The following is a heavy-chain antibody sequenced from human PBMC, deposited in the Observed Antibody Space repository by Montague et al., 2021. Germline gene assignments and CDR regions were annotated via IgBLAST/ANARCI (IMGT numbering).Heavy chain of an antibody. V-gene: IGHV3-23*01. Sequence: SLRLSCAASGFTFSAFVMSWARQAPGKGLEWVSTITATGGRTFHADSVRGRFTISRDNSKNMLYSEMNSLRAEDTATYYCDASDFWGQGVLVTVSS. CDR1: GFTFSAFV. CDR3: DASDF. CDR2: ITATGGRT. J-gene: IGHJ4*02.